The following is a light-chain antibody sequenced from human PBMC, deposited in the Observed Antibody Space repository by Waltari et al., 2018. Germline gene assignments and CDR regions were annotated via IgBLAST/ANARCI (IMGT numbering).Light chain of an antibody. CDR2: LAS. J-gene: IGKJ1*01. CDR1: QNIDTF. V-gene: IGKV1-39*01. CDR3: QQSYITRWT. Sequence: DIQMTPSPSYLSASVGERVTIPCRASQNIDTFLNWYQHKVGKAPQLLISLASHLQSGVSSRFSGGGSGTDFTLTISNLQPEDSAVYYCQQSYITRWTFGQGSEV.